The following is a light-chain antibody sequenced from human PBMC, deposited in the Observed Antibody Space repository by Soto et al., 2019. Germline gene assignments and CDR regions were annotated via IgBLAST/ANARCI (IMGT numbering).Light chain of an antibody. CDR1: QSLSNNIY. CDR3: QQDGNSRTT. V-gene: IGKV3-20*01. J-gene: IGKJ1*01. CDR2: GAS. Sequence: EVVFTQSPCPMALSPGASATLSCRASQSLSNNIYLAWYQQKPGQAPRLLIYGASSRATGIPNRFSGSGSGTDFTLTISGVEVEDFAVYYCQQDGNSRTTFGQGTQVDI.